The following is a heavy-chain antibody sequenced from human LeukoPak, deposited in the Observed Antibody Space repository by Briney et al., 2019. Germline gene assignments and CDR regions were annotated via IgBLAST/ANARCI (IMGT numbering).Heavy chain of an antibody. CDR2: IGTSGGST. CDR3: VRAQWELLD. D-gene: IGHD1-26*01. Sequence: GGSLRLSCSASGFTVSSYDMHWVRQAPGKGLEHVSAIGTSGGSTYYADSVKGRFTISRDISKNTLYLQMSSLRVEDTAVYYCVRAQWELLDWGQGTLVTVSS. V-gene: IGHV3-64D*06. J-gene: IGHJ4*02. CDR1: GFTVSSYD.